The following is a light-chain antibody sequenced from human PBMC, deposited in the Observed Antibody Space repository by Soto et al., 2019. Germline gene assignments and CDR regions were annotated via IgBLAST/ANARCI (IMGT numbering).Light chain of an antibody. J-gene: IGKJ4*01. CDR3: QQYNNWLT. V-gene: IGKV3-15*01. CDR1: QSVSSS. Sequence: EIVMTQSPATLSVSPGERVTLSCRASQSVSSSLAWYQQKPGQSPRLLIYGASTRATGIPARFSASGSGTDFTLTISSLQSEDFAVYYCQQYNNWLTFGGGTKVEIK. CDR2: GAS.